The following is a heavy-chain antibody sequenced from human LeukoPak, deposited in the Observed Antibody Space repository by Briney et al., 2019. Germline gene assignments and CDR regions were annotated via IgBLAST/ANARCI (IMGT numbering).Heavy chain of an antibody. Sequence: ASVKVSCKASGYTFTGYYMHWVRQAPGQGLEWMGWINPNSGGTNYAQKFQGRVTMTRDTSISTAYMELSRLRSDDTAVYYCARDGSMRTYYYDSSGSQVQHWGQGTLVTVSS. CDR3: ARDGSMRTYYYDSSGSQVQH. CDR2: INPNSGGT. D-gene: IGHD3-22*01. J-gene: IGHJ1*01. CDR1: GYTFTGYY. V-gene: IGHV1-2*02.